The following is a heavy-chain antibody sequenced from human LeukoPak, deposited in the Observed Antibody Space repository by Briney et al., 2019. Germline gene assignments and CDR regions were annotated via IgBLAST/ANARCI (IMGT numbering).Heavy chain of an antibody. CDR3: ASLRLAAMAWNDAFDI. CDR1: GFTFSSYS. J-gene: IGHJ3*02. D-gene: IGHD3-16*01. Sequence: GGSLRLSCAASGFTFSSYSMHWIRQAPGKGLEYVSGISSNGGSTYNAYSVKGRFTIARDNSKNTLNLQTGSLAAEDMAVYYCASLRLAAMAWNDAFDIWGQGTMVTVSS. V-gene: IGHV3-64*01. CDR2: ISSNGGST.